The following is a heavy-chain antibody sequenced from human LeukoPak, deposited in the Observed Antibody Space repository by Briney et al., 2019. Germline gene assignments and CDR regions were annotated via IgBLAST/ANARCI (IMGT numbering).Heavy chain of an antibody. D-gene: IGHD1-26*01. V-gene: IGHV3-74*01. CDR1: RFTFSNYW. CDR2: ISGDGRIT. J-gene: IGHJ3*02. CDR3: ARGGSPPEALGDTFDI. Sequence: GGSLRLSCAASRFTFSNYWMHWVRQGPGKGLVWVSRISGDGRITRNADSVKGRFFISRDNAKNTLYLQMNSLRAEDTAVYYCARGGSPPEALGDTFDIWGQGTMVTVSS.